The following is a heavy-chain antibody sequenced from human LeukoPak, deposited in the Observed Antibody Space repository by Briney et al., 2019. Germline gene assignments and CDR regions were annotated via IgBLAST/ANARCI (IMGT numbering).Heavy chain of an antibody. CDR3: ARHPAPRDSDGYYFDY. CDR2: IYYSGST. CDR1: GGSISSYY. Sequence: SETLSLTCTVSGGSISSYYWSWIRQPPGKGLEWIGYIYYSGSTNYNPSLKSRVTISVDTSKNQFSLKLSSVTAADTAVYYCARHPAPRDSDGYYFDYWGQGTLVTVSS. J-gene: IGHJ4*02. D-gene: IGHD3/OR15-3a*01. V-gene: IGHV4-59*01.